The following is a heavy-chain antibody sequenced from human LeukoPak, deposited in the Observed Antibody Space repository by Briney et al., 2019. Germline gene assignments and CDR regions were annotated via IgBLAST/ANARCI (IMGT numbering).Heavy chain of an antibody. J-gene: IGHJ4*02. CDR2: ISASGGNT. CDR1: GFTFSSYA. CDR3: ATYNWNYIKY. Sequence: GGSLRLSCAASGFTFSSYAMSWVRQAPGKGLEWVSTISASGGNTYYADSVKGRFTISRDNSKNTLYLQMNSLRAEDTAVYYCATYNWNYIKYWGQGTLVTVSS. V-gene: IGHV3-23*01. D-gene: IGHD1-20*01.